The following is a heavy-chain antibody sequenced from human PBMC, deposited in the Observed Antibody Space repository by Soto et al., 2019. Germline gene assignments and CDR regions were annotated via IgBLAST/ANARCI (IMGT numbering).Heavy chain of an antibody. J-gene: IGHJ6*02. Sequence: EVQLVETGGGLIQPGGSLRLSCAASGFTVSSNYMSWVRQAPGKGLEWVSVIYSGGSTYYADSVKGRFTISRDNSKNTLYLQMNSLRAEDTAVYYCAREGAGQQLVRYYGMDVWGQGTTVTVSS. D-gene: IGHD6-6*01. CDR3: AREGAGQQLVRYYGMDV. CDR2: IYSGGST. V-gene: IGHV3-53*02. CDR1: GFTVSSNY.